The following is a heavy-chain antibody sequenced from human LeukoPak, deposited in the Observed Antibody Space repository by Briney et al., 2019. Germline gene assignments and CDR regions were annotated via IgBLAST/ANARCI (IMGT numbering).Heavy chain of an antibody. CDR2: IKSKPDGGTT. CDR1: GFIFSNAW. V-gene: IGHV3-15*01. CDR3: STGGYFFDY. J-gene: IGHJ4*02. D-gene: IGHD2-15*01. Sequence: PGGSLRLSCAGSGFIFSNAWMNWVRQAPGKGVEWVGRIKSKPDGGTTDYAAPVQGRFTISRDDSKSTVYLQMNSLKTEDTAVYYCSTGGYFFDYWGQGTLVTVSS.